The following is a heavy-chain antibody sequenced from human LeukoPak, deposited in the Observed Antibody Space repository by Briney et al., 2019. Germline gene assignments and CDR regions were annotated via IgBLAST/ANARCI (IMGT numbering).Heavy chain of an antibody. CDR1: GDSISRYY. V-gene: IGHV4-59*01. D-gene: IGHD1-26*01. J-gene: IGHJ5*02. CDR2: IYYSGGT. CDR3: ARDPSGSFFNWFDP. Sequence: SETLSLTCTVSGDSISRYYWGWIRQPPGKGLEWNGYIYYSGGTNYNPSLKRRVTISVDTSKNQFSLKLRYVTAADTAVYYCARDPSGSFFNWFDPWGQGTLVTVSS.